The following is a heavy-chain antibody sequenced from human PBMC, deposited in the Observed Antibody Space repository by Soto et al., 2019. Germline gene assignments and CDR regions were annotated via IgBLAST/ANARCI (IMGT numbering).Heavy chain of an antibody. CDR2: IYYSGST. CDR1: GGSISSGGYY. Sequence: QVQLQESGTGQVKLSQTLCLTCTISGGSISSGGYYWSWIRQHPGKGLEWIGYIYYSGSTYYNPSLKSRVTISVDTSKNQFSLKLRSVTAADTAVYYCARQRDGYNYRYFDYWGQGTLVTVSS. D-gene: IGHD5-12*01. J-gene: IGHJ4*02. CDR3: ARQRDGYNYRYFDY. V-gene: IGHV4-31*03.